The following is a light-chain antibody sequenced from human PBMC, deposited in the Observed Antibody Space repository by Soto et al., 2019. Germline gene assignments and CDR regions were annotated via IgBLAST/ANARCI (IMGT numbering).Light chain of an antibody. CDR1: NSNIGRYS. V-gene: IGLV1-44*01. Sequence: QSVLTQPPSLSGTPGQRVTISCSGSNSNIGRYSVNWYQHFPGTAPKILIYSDDERPSGVPDRVSGSKSGTSASLDISGLRSAAEAEYYCAAWDDNLNGPLFGGGTKLTVL. J-gene: IGLJ3*02. CDR2: SDD. CDR3: AAWDDNLNGPL.